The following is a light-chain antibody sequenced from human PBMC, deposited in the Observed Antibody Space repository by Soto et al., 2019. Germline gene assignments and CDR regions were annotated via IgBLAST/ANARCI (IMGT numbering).Light chain of an antibody. V-gene: IGLV1-44*01. CDR2: SNN. Sequence: QSVLTQPPSASGTPGQRVTISCSGSYSNIGSNTVNWYQQLPGTAPKLLIYSNNQRTSGVPDRFSGSKSGTSASLAISGLQSEDEADYHCAAWDDSLNGVVFGGGTKVTVL. CDR1: YSNIGSNT. J-gene: IGLJ2*01. CDR3: AAWDDSLNGVV.